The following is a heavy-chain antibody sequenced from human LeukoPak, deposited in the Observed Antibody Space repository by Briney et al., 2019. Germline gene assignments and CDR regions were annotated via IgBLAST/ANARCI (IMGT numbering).Heavy chain of an antibody. CDR2: INPISDDT. CDR1: GYKFTGYF. D-gene: IGHD3-3*01. V-gene: IGHV1-2*02. J-gene: IGHJ4*02. Sequence: ASVKVTCQASGYKFTGYFMHWVRQPRGQGREWVGWINPISDDTNYTQNFQSRVSLTTDTTINTACMGQYGLRSDETAVYYCARGLISSRFVEVTYYFDNWGEGTLVTASS. CDR3: ARGLISSRFVEVTYYFDN.